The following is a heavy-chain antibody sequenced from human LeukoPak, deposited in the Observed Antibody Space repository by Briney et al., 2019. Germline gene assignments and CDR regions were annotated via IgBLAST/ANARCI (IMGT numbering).Heavy chain of an antibody. V-gene: IGHV3-7*03. CDR3: ARALDS. CDR2: IKQDGGEI. CDR1: GFTFSNYW. J-gene: IGHJ4*02. Sequence: GGSLRLSCAASGFTFSNYWMSWVRQAPGKGLEWVANIKQDGGEIYYVDSVKGRFTISRDNAKNSLYLQMNSRRAEDTAVYYCARALDSWGQGTLVTVSS.